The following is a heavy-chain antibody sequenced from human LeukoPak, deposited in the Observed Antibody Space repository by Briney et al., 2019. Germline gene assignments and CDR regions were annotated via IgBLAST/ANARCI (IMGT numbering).Heavy chain of an antibody. CDR3: AREDCTNGVCHLDYYMDV. V-gene: IGHV3-20*04. CDR1: GFTFDDYG. J-gene: IGHJ6*03. D-gene: IGHD2-8*01. Sequence: GGSLRLSCAASGFTFDDYGMSWVRQAPGKGLEWVSGINWNGGSRGYADSVKGRFTISRDNAKNSLYLQMNSLRAEDTALYYCAREDCTNGVCHLDYYMDVWGKGTTVTVSS. CDR2: INWNGGSR.